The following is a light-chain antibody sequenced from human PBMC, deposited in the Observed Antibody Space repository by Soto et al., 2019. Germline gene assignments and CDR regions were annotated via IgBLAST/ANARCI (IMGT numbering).Light chain of an antibody. J-gene: IGLJ1*01. V-gene: IGLV2-14*01. CDR2: EVT. CDR3: SSFTNTITRYA. CDR1: SGDIGSYNR. Sequence: QSVLTQPASVSGSPGQSITISCTGTSGDIGSYNRVAWYQQHPGKAPKLIIYEVTDRPSGVSNRFSGSKSGDTASLTISGLQAEDEADYYCSSFTNTITRYAFGTGTKVTVL.